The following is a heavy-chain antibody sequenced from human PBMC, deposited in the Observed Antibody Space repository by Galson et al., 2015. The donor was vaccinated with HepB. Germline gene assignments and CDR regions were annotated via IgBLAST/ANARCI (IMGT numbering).Heavy chain of an antibody. CDR1: GESFSGYY. CDR2: INHSGST. CDR3: ARWIGYYDSSDYAYNWFDP. V-gene: IGHV4-34*01. D-gene: IGHD3-22*01. Sequence: TLSLTCAVYGESFSGYYWSWIRQPPGKGLEWIGEINHSGSTNYNPSLKSRVTISVETSKNQFSLKLSSVTAADPAVYDCARWIGYYDSSDYAYNWFDPWGQGTLVTVSS. J-gene: IGHJ5*02.